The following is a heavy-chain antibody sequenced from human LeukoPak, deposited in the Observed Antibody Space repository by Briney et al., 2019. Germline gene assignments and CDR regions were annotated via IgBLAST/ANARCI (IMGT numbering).Heavy chain of an antibody. V-gene: IGHV1-46*01. CDR3: ARGNFWSGYYIGDAFDI. J-gene: IGHJ3*02. Sequence: GASVKVSCKASGYTFTSYYMHWVRQAPGQGLEWMGIINPSGGSTSYAQKFQGRVTMTRDTSISTAYMELSRLRSDDTAVYYCARGNFWSGYYIGDAFDIWGQGTMVTVSS. CDR2: INPSGGST. D-gene: IGHD3-3*01. CDR1: GYTFTSYY.